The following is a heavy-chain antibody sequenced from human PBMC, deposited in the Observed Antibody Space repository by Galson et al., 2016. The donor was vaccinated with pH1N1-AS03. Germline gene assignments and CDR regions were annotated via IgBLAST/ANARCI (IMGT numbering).Heavy chain of an antibody. CDR2: IRNSGSFI. CDR3: ARDPFTNIAAVGTVYFQY. J-gene: IGHJ1*01. CDR1: GFTFSSYS. V-gene: IGHV3-21*04. D-gene: IGHD6-13*01. Sequence: SLRLSCAASGFTFSSYSMTWVRQAPGKGLEWVSFIRNSGSFISYGDSVKGRFTVSRDNSKNSLYLQMSSLRTEDTAFYYCARDPFTNIAAVGTVYFQYWGQGTLVTVSS.